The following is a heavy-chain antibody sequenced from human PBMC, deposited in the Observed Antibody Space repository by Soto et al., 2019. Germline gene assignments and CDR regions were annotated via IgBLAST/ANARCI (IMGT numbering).Heavy chain of an antibody. CDR2: MYNTGST. V-gene: IGHV4-59*01. D-gene: IGHD2-21*02. CDR3: ARDLWGYCGTDCFQLDV. CDR1: GGSISGYY. J-gene: IGHJ6*01. Sequence: SETLSLTCTVSGGSISGYYWSWIRQPPGKGLEWIGYMYNTGSTVYNPSFKSRVTISVDTSKNQFSLKLNSVTAADTAVYYCARDLWGYCGTDCFQLDVLVQGTTVT.